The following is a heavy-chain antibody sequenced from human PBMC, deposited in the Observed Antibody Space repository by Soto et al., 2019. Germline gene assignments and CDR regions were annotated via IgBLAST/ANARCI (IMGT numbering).Heavy chain of an antibody. CDR3: ARCGQQLDNWFDP. CDR2: IIPIFGTA. V-gene: IGHV1-69*13. J-gene: IGHJ5*02. CDR1: GGTFSSYA. D-gene: IGHD6-13*01. Sequence: GASVKVSCKASGGTFSSYAISWVRQAPGQGLEWMGGIIPIFGTANYAQKFQGRVTITADESTSTAYMELSSLRSEDTAVYYCARCGQQLDNWFDPWGQGTLVTVSS.